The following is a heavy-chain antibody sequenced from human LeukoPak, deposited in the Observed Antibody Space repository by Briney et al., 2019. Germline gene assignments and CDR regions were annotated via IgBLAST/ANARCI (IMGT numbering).Heavy chain of an antibody. J-gene: IGHJ6*03. CDR2: INHSGST. CDR1: GGSFRGDY. D-gene: IGHD5-18*01. V-gene: IGHV4-34*01. CDR3: ARGRGYSYGYRYYYYYMDV. Sequence: PSEALSLTCAVYGGSFRGDYWSWIRQPPGKGLEWIGEINHSGSTHYNPSLKRRVTISVDTSKTQFSLKLSSVTAADTAVYYRARGRGYSYGYRYYYYYMDVWGKGTTVTVSS.